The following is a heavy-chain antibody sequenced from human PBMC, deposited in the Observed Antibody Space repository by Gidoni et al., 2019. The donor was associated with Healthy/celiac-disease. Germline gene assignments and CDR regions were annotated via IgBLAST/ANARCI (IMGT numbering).Heavy chain of an antibody. CDR1: GFTFSSYA. Sequence: EVQLLESGGGLVQPGGSLRLSCAASGFTFSSYAMSWVRQAPGKGLEWVSAISGSGGSTYYADSVKGRFTISRDNSKNTLYLQMNSLRAEDTAVYYCVLRIAVANRGYYYYYGMDVWGQGTTVTVSS. CDR3: VLRIAVANRGYYYYYGMDV. V-gene: IGHV3-23*01. CDR2: ISGSGGST. D-gene: IGHD6-19*01. J-gene: IGHJ6*02.